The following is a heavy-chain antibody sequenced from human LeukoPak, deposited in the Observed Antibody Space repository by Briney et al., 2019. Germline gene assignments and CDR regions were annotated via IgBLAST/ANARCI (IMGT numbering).Heavy chain of an antibody. V-gene: IGHV3-7*01. D-gene: IGHD6-13*01. Sequence: PGGSLRLSCAASGFTFSDYYMSWIRQAPGKGLEWVANIKQDGSEKYYVDSVKGRFTISRDNAKNSLYLQMNSLRAEDTAVYYCAREGEQQLVPVYYYYYMDVWGKGTTVTVSS. CDR1: GFTFSDYY. J-gene: IGHJ6*03. CDR2: IKQDGSEK. CDR3: AREGEQQLVPVYYYYYMDV.